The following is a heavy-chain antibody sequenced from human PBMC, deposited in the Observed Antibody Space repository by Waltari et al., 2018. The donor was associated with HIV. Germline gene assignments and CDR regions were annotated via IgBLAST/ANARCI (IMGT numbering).Heavy chain of an antibody. CDR1: GFTFSNYP. J-gene: IGHJ3*02. V-gene: IGHV3-23*01. Sequence: EVQLLESGGGLVQAGGSLRLSCAASGFTFSNYPMTWVRQAPGKGLEYVSAILGGGGVSYYADSVKGRFTVARDNSKNTLYLQMNSLRAEDTAIYYCAKENGGNWDAFDIWGQGTMVTVSS. CDR3: AKENGGNWDAFDI. CDR2: ILGGGGVS. D-gene: IGHD2-15*01.